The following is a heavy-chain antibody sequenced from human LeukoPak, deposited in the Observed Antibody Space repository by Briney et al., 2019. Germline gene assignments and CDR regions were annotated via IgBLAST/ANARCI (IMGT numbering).Heavy chain of an antibody. Sequence: GGSLRLSCAASGFTFSSYAMSWVRQAPGKGLEWVSGVSGSGDSTYYADSVKGRSTISRDNSKNTLYLQMNSLRAEDTAVYYCAKSGGGDYKGNAFDIWGQGTTVTVSS. CDR1: GFTFSSYA. CDR2: VSGSGDST. D-gene: IGHD2-21*02. CDR3: AKSGGGDYKGNAFDI. V-gene: IGHV3-23*01. J-gene: IGHJ3*02.